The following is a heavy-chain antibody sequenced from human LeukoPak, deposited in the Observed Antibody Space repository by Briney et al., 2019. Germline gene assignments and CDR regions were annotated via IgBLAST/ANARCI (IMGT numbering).Heavy chain of an antibody. V-gene: IGHV4-34*01. Sequence: PSETLSLTCAVYGESFSGYYWSWIRQPPGKGLEWIGEINHSGSTNYNPSLKSRVTISVDTSKNQFSLKLSSVTAADTAVYYCARGGGTAMADYWGQGTLVTVSS. CDR3: ARGGGTAMADY. D-gene: IGHD5-18*01. CDR2: INHSGST. CDR1: GESFSGYY. J-gene: IGHJ4*02.